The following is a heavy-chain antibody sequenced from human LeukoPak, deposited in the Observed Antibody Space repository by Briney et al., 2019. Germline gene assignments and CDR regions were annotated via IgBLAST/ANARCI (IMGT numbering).Heavy chain of an antibody. V-gene: IGHV3-23*01. Sequence: GGSLRLSCAASGFTFSSYAMSWVRQAPGKGLEWVSAISGSGGSTYYADSVKGRFTISRDNSKNTLYLQMNSLRAEDTAVYYCAKDSRRYCSGGSCSWFDPWGQGTLVTVSS. CDR2: ISGSGGST. D-gene: IGHD2-15*01. J-gene: IGHJ5*02. CDR3: AKDSRRYCSGGSCSWFDP. CDR1: GFTFSSYA.